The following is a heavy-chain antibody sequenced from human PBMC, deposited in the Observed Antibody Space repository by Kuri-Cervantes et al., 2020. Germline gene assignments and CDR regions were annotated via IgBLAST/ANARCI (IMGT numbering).Heavy chain of an antibody. J-gene: IGHJ6*04. D-gene: IGHD3-3*01. CDR2: IWYDGSNK. CDR1: GFTFSTYW. Sequence: LSLTCAASGFTFSTYWMSWVRQAPGMGLEWVAIIWYDGSNKYYADSVKGRFTISRDNSKNTLYLQMNNLRVEDTAIYYCTTHTRDTPDFWGKGTTVTVSS. CDR3: TTHTRDTPDF. V-gene: IGHV3-33*08.